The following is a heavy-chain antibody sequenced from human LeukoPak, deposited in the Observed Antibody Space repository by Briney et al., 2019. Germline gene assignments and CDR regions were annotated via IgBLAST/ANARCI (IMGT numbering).Heavy chain of an antibody. V-gene: IGHV3-74*01. CDR3: ARDRLAVMDY. CDR2: INSDGSST. CDR1: GFTFSSYA. D-gene: IGHD3-9*01. J-gene: IGHJ4*02. Sequence: PGGSLRLSCAASGFTFSSYAMSWVRQAPGEGLVWVSRINSDGSSTTYADSVKGRFTISRDNAKNTLFLQMNSLRAEDMAVYYCARDRLAVMDYWGQGTLVTVSS.